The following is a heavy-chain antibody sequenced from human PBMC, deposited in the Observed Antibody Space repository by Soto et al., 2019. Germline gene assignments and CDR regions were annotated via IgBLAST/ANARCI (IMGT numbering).Heavy chain of an antibody. V-gene: IGHV3-30*18. J-gene: IGHJ4*02. CDR3: AKGGSFDI. CDR1: GFAFSTYG. D-gene: IGHD3-16*01. CDR2: ITSDVNYK. Sequence: LRLSCAASGFAFSTYGLHWVRQAPGKELEWVAIITSDVNYKYYADSVKGRFTISRDNSKNKLFLQMNSLRAEDTAVYYCAKGGSFDIWGQGTLATVSS.